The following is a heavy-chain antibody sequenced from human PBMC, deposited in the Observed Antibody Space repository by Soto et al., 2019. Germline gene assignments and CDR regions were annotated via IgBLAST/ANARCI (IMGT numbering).Heavy chain of an antibody. CDR2: IIPIFGTA. CDR1: GGTFSSYA. Sequence: QVQLVQSGAAVKKPGSSVKVSCKASGGTFSSYAISWVRQAPGQGLEWMGGIIPIFGTANYAQKFQGRVTITADESTSTAYMELSSLRSEDTAVYYCARPIKDIVLVPAANSYGMDVWGQGTTVTVSS. J-gene: IGHJ6*02. D-gene: IGHD2-2*01. V-gene: IGHV1-69*12. CDR3: ARPIKDIVLVPAANSYGMDV.